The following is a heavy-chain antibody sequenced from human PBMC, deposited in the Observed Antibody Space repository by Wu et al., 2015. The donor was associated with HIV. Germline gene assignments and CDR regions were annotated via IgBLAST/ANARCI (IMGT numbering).Heavy chain of an antibody. CDR1: GYTLSKLS. CDR2: SDPEDGET. D-gene: IGHD5-18*01. CDR3: ARGENRGYSYATPFDY. J-gene: IGHJ4*02. Sequence: HDQLVQSGAEVKKPGASVKVSCKVSGYTLSKLSVHWVRQAPGKGLEWMGGSDPEDGETVYAQKFQGRVTMSRDTSTSTVNMELSSLRSEDTAVYYCARGENRGYSYATPFDYWGQGTLVTVSS. V-gene: IGHV1-24*01.